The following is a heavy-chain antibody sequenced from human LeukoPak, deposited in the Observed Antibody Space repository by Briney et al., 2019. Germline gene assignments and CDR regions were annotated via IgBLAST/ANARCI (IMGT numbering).Heavy chain of an antibody. CDR1: GGSISGYY. D-gene: IGHD3-22*01. J-gene: IGHJ4*02. CDR3: AREYSSFDY. V-gene: IGHV4-59*01. Sequence: SETLSLTCTVSGGSISGYYWNWIRQPPGMGLEWIGYINYSGSTDYKPSLKSRVTISVDTSNNQFSLNLRSVTAADTAVYYCAREYSSFDYWGQGILVTVSS. CDR2: INYSGST.